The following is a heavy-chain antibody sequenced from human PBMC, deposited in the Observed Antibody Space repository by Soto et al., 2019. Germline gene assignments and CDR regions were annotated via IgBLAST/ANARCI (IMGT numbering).Heavy chain of an antibody. D-gene: IGHD2-2*01. CDR3: ARVGAAMGFDD. CDR1: GYTFTSYY. Sequence: ASVKVSCKASGYTFTSYYMHWVRRAPGQGLEWMGIINPSGGSTSYAQKFQGRVTMTRDTSTSTVYMELSSLRSEDTAVYYCARVGAAMGFDDWGQGTLVTVSS. CDR2: INPSGGST. J-gene: IGHJ4*02. V-gene: IGHV1-46*01.